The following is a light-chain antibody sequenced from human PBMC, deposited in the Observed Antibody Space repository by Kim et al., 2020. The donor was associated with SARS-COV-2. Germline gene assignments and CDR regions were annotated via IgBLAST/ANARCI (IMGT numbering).Light chain of an antibody. CDR1: ALPKKY. J-gene: IGLJ2*01. CDR3: YSTDSTGYHRV. Sequence: SPGQTARITCSGYALPKKYAYWYQQKSGQAPVLVIYEDTKRPSGIPERFSGSSSGTMATLTISGAQVEDEADYYCYSTDSTGYHRVFGGGTQLTVL. V-gene: IGLV3-10*01. CDR2: EDT.